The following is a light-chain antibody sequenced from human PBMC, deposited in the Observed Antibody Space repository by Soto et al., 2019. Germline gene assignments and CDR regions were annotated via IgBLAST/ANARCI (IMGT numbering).Light chain of an antibody. V-gene: IGKV1-5*03. CDR3: QQYNTYPWT. J-gene: IGKJ1*01. CDR1: QSINSW. Sequence: DIQMTQSPSTLSASVGDRLTITCRASQSINSWLAWYQQKPGKAPKILIYKASSLESGVPSRFSGSASGTEFTLTISSLQPDDFATYHCQQYNTYPWTFGQGTKVEVK. CDR2: KAS.